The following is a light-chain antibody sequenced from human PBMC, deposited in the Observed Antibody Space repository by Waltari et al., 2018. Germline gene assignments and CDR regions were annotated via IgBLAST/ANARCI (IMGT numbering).Light chain of an antibody. Sequence: EIVLTQSTATLSLSPGERATLSCRTSQSVSSYLAWYQQKPGQAPRLLMNDASNRSAGIPSRFSGSGSGTDFTITISSLEPEDFAVYYCQQRSNWLYSFGQGTKLEIK. CDR2: DAS. J-gene: IGKJ2*03. CDR3: QQRSNWLYS. CDR1: QSVSSY. V-gene: IGKV3-11*01.